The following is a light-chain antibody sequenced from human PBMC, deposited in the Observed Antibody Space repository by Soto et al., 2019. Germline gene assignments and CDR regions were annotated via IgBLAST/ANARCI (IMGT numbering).Light chain of an antibody. CDR3: SSDTSSSTVVSGSIVI. CDR1: ISDVGGYDY. J-gene: IGLJ2*01. CDR2: RVD. Sequence: QSVLTQPASVSGSPGQSITISCTGTISDVGGYDYVSWYQQHPGKAPKLMMYRVDNRPSGVSDRFSGSKSGNTASLTISGLQAEDEAEYYGSSDTSSSTVVSGSIVIFGGGTKLTVL. V-gene: IGLV2-14*01.